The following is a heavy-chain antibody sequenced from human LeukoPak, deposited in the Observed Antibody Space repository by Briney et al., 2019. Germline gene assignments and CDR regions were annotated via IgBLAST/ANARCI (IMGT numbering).Heavy chain of an antibody. CDR2: ISGSGGYT. V-gene: IGHV3-23*01. CDR1: GYSFTSYW. D-gene: IGHD5-12*01. CDR3: AKDRLVATVRGSGDY. Sequence: GESLKISCKGSGYSFTSYWIGWVRQAPGKGLEWVSSISGSGGYTYYADSVKGRFTISRDNSKNTLYLQMNSLRAEDTAVYYCAKDRLVATVRGSGDYWGQGTLVTVSS. J-gene: IGHJ4*02.